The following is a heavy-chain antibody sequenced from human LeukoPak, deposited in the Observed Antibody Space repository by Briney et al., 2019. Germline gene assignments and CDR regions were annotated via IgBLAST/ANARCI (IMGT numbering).Heavy chain of an antibody. V-gene: IGHV4-39*01. J-gene: IGHJ4*02. Sequence: SETLSLTCTVSGDSVSSTTSYWTWIRQPPGQGLEYIGSIFYSGITFYNPSLKSRVTMPVDTSKNQFSLKLNSVTAADTAVYFCARQLAGLFFNSWGQGTLVAVSS. CDR1: GDSVSSTTSY. D-gene: IGHD6-19*01. CDR3: ARQLAGLFFNS. CDR2: IFYSGIT.